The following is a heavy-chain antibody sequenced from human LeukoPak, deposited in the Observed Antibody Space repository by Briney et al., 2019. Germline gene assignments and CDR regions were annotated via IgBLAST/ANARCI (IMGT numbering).Heavy chain of an antibody. CDR1: GGTFSSYA. D-gene: IGHD3-9*01. Sequence: SVTVSCTASGGTFSSYAISWVRQAPGQGLEWMGGIIPIFGTANYAQKFQGRVTITADESTSTAYMELSSLRSEDTAVYYCARGRTQDLRYFDWLLDYWGQGTLVTVSS. V-gene: IGHV1-69*13. CDR3: ARGRTQDLRYFDWLLDY. CDR2: IIPIFGTA. J-gene: IGHJ4*02.